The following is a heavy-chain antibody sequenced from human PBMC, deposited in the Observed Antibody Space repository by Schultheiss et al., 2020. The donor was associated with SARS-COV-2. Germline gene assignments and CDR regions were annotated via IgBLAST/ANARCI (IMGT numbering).Heavy chain of an antibody. CDR3: ARVYSHYVYGMDV. CDR2: IYYSGIT. J-gene: IGHJ6*02. Sequence: SETLSLTCTVSGASVSSTSYYWGWIRQPPGKGLEWIGSIYYSGITYYNSPLKSRVTISVDTSKNQFSLRLSSVTAADTSVYYCARVYSHYVYGMDVWGQGTTVTVSS. V-gene: IGHV4-39*01. CDR1: GASVSSTSYY. D-gene: IGHD3-16*01.